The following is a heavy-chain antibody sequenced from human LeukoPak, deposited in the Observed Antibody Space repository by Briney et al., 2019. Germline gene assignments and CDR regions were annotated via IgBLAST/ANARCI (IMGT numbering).Heavy chain of an antibody. D-gene: IGHD3-10*02. CDR1: GFTFSSYW. Sequence: GGSLRLSCAASGFTFSSYWMSWVRQAPGKGLEWVAVISYDGSNKYYADSVRGRFTISRDNSNNTLYLQMNSLRAEDTAVYYCAELGITMIGGVWGKGTTVTISS. V-gene: IGHV3-30*18. J-gene: IGHJ6*04. CDR2: ISYDGSNK. CDR3: AELGITMIGGV.